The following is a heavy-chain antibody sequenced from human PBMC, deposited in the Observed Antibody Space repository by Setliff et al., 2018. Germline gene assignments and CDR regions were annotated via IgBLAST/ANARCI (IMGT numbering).Heavy chain of an antibody. CDR3: ARDLGYCSRTSCHGDWFDP. Sequence: ASVKVSCKASGYTFSSYAMNWVRQAPGQGLEWMGRINTITGNPTYAQGFTGRFVFSLDTSVSTAYLQISSLKPEDTAVYYCARDLGYCSRTSCHGDWFDPWGQGTRVTVS. J-gene: IGHJ5*02. CDR1: GYTFSSYA. V-gene: IGHV7-4-1*02. CDR2: INTITGNP. D-gene: IGHD2-2*01.